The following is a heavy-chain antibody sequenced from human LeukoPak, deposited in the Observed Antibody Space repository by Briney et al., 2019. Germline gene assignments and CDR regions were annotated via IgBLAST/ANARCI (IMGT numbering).Heavy chain of an antibody. CDR3: ARDAPTAYCSGGTCYFDY. CDR2: IYYSGST. CDR1: GGSISSYY. J-gene: IGHJ4*02. V-gene: IGHV4-59*12. Sequence: SETLSLTCTVSGGSISSYYWSWIRQPPGKGLEWIGYIYYSGSTNYNPSLKSRVTISVDTSKNQFSLNLSSMTAADTALYFCARDAPTAYCSGGTCYFDYWGLGTLVTVSS. D-gene: IGHD2-15*01.